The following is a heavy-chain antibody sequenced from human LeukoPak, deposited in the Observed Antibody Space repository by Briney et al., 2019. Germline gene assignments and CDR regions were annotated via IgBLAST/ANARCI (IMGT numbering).Heavy chain of an antibody. V-gene: IGHV3-11*01. J-gene: IGHJ4*02. D-gene: IGHD2-15*01. CDR2: ISSSGSTI. CDR1: GFTFSDYY. Sequence: GGSLRLSCAASGFTFSDYYMSWIRQAPGKRLEWVSYISSSGSTIYYADSVKGRFTISRDNAKNSLYLQMNSLRAEDTAVYYCASGYCSGGSCYEADYWGQGTLVTVSS. CDR3: ASGYCSGGSCYEADY.